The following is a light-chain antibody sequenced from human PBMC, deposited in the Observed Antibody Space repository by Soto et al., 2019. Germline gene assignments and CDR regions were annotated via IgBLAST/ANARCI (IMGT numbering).Light chain of an antibody. CDR1: SSDVGGYKY. V-gene: IGLV2-14*01. J-gene: IGLJ2*01. Sequence: QSVLTQPASVSGSPGQSITISCTGTSSDVGGYKYVSWYQQHPGKVPKLMIYEVSNRPSGVSNRFSGSKSGNTASLTISGLQAEDEADYYCSSYTTSSTLVFGGGTQLTVL. CDR3: SSYTTSSTLV. CDR2: EVS.